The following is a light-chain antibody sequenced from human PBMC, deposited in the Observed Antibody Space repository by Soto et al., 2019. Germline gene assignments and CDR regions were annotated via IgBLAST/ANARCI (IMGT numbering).Light chain of an antibody. CDR2: DAS. CDR3: QQLTRYPST. Sequence: DIQVTRSPSSLSSSVGDRVTITCRASQGIRNDLGWYQQKVGKAPKLLIYDASTLHSGVPSRFSGSGSGTDFTLTISSLQPEDFATYYCQQLTRYPSTFGGGTKVDI. V-gene: IGKV1-17*01. J-gene: IGKJ4*01. CDR1: QGIRND.